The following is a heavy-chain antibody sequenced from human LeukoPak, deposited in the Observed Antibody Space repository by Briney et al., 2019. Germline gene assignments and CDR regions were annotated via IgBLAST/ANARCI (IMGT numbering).Heavy chain of an antibody. D-gene: IGHD2-15*01. J-gene: IGHJ3*02. V-gene: IGHV4-61*02. Sequence: PSQTLSLTCTVSGGSISSGGYYWSWIRQPAGKGLEWIGRIYTSGSTNYNPSLKSRVTMSVDTSKNQFSLKLSSVTAADTAVYYCARRMGSDAFDIWGQGTMVTVSS. CDR3: ARRMGSDAFDI. CDR2: IYTSGST. CDR1: GGSISSGGYY.